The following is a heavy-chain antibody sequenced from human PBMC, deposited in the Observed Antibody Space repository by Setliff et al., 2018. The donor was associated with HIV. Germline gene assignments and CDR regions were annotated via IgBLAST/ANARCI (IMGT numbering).Heavy chain of an antibody. Sequence: PSETLSLTCAVSGFSIGSGYYWGWIRQPPGKGLEYIGSVYYNGHVYYNASLESRVTIAMDTSKNQVSLKLNSLRAEDTAVYYCAKTREINNFWSGIDYWGQGTLVTVSS. D-gene: IGHD3-3*01. CDR2: VYYNGHV. V-gene: IGHV4-38-2*01. J-gene: IGHJ4*02. CDR1: GFSIGSGYY. CDR3: AKTREINNFWSGIDY.